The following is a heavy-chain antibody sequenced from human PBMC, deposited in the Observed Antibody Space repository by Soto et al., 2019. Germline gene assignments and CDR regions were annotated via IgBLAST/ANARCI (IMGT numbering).Heavy chain of an antibody. V-gene: IGHV1-8*01. Sequence: ASVKVSCKASGYTFTSYDINWVRQATGQGLEWMGWMNPNSGNTGYAQKFQGRVTMTRNTSISTAYMEPSSLRSEDTAVYYCARGPYYDSSGYYYYYYGMDVWGQGTTVTVSS. CDR2: MNPNSGNT. CDR1: GYTFTSYD. CDR3: ARGPYYDSSGYYYYYYGMDV. D-gene: IGHD3-22*01. J-gene: IGHJ6*02.